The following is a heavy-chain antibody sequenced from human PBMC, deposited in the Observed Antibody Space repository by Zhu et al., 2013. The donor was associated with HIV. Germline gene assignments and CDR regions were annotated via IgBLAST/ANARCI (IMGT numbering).Heavy chain of an antibody. V-gene: IGHV1-18*01. Sequence: QVQLVQSGAEVKTPGASVKVSCKTSGYTFTNYGISWVRQAPGQGLEWMGYISGNNDDTNIVQRFQGRVSMTTDTSTTTAYMELRSLRSDDTAVYYCARDYYSDYVFDYVGQGTLVTVSS. CDR2: ISGNNDDT. CDR1: GYTFTNYG. D-gene: IGHD4-17*01. CDR3: ARDYYSDYVFDY. J-gene: IGHJ4*02.